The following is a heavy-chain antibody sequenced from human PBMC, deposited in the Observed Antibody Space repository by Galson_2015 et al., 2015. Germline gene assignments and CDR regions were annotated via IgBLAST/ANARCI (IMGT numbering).Heavy chain of an antibody. D-gene: IGHD3-10*01. CDR2: IKEDGSEK. Sequence: SLRLSCAASGFTFSTSWMSWVRQAPGKGLEWMANIKEDGSEKYYVDSVKGRLTISRDNAKNSLYLQMNSLRAEDTAVYYCASERLRGVGAFDIWGQGTMVTVSS. J-gene: IGHJ3*02. V-gene: IGHV3-7*01. CDR1: GFTFSTSW. CDR3: ASERLRGVGAFDI.